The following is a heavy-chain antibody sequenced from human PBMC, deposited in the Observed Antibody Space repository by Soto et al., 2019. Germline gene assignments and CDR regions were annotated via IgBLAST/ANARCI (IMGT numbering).Heavy chain of an antibody. J-gene: IGHJ5*02. CDR2: IIPIFGTA. V-gene: IGHV1-69*13. CDR3: ARDAYTGGYSSSWHWFDP. D-gene: IGHD6-13*01. CDR1: GGTFSSYA. Sequence: RASVKVSCKASGGTFSSYAISWVRQAPGQGLEWMGGIIPIFGTANYAQKFQGRVTITADESTSTAYMELSSLRSEDTAVYYCARDAYTGGYSSSWHWFDPWGQGTLVTVSS.